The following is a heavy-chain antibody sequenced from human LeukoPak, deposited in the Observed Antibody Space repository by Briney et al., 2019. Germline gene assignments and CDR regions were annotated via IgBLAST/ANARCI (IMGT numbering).Heavy chain of an antibody. D-gene: IGHD3-9*01. Sequence: GGSLRLSCAASGFTFSSYAMHWVRQAPGKGLEWVAVISYDGSNKYYADSVKGRFTISRDNSKNTLYLQMNSLRAEDTAVYYCARESPDWEFDYWGQGTLVTVSS. CDR1: GFTFSSYA. CDR3: ARESPDWEFDY. V-gene: IGHV3-30*04. J-gene: IGHJ4*02. CDR2: ISYDGSNK.